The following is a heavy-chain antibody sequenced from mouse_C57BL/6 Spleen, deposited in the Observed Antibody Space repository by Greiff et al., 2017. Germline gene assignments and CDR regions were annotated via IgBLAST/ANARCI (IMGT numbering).Heavy chain of an antibody. CDR1: GYTFTSYW. CDR3: ASGRYSNYRYFDV. Sequence: QVQLQQPGAELVRPGTSVKLSCKASGYTFTSYWMHWVKQRPGQGLEWIGEIDPSDSYTNYNQKFKGKATLTVDTSSSTAYMQLSSLTSEDSAVYYCASGRYSNYRYFDVWGTGTTVTVSS. CDR2: IDPSDSYT. D-gene: IGHD2-5*01. V-gene: IGHV1-59*01. J-gene: IGHJ1*03.